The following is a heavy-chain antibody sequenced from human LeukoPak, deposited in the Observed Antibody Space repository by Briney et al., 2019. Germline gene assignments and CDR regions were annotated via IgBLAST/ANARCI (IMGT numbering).Heavy chain of an antibody. CDR1: GGSISTSSYY. CDR3: ARIRNSWFNDY. D-gene: IGHD6-13*01. V-gene: IGHV4-39*07. Sequence: PSETLSLTCTVSGGSISTSSYYWGWVRQPPGKGLEWIGNIFYSGSTYYSPSLKSRVTISVDTSKNQFSLKLSSVTAADTAVYYCARIRNSWFNDYWGQGTLVTVSS. J-gene: IGHJ4*02. CDR2: IFYSGST.